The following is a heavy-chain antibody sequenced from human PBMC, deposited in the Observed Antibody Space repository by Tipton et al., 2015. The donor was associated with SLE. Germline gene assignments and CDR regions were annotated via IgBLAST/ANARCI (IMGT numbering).Heavy chain of an antibody. CDR2: IYYSGST. CDR1: GGSISSYY. D-gene: IGHD1-26*01. V-gene: IGHV4-59*01. CDR3: ARDGYGGSHFSY. J-gene: IGHJ4*02. Sequence: TLSLTCTVSGGSISSYYWSWIRQPPGKGLDWIGYIYYSGSTNYNPSLKSRVTISVDTSKNQFSLKLSSVTAVDTAVYYCARDGYGGSHFSYWGQGTLVTVSS.